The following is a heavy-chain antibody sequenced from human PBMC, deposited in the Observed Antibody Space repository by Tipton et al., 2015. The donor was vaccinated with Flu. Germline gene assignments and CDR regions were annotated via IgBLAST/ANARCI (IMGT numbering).Heavy chain of an antibody. CDR2: IYHSGST. V-gene: IGHV4-38-2*01. J-gene: IGHJ4*02. CDR1: GYSISSGYY. D-gene: IGHD3-22*01. Sequence: TLSLTCVVSGYSISSGYYWGWIRQPPGKGLEWIGSIYHSGSTYYNPSLKSRVTISVDTSKNQFSLKLSSVTAADTAVYYCARAYDSSVTFGYWGQGTLVTVSS. CDR3: ARAYDSSVTFGY.